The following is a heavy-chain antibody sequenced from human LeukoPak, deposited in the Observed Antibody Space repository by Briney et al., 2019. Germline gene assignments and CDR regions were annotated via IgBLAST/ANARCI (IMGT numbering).Heavy chain of an antibody. V-gene: IGHV1-8*02. CDR3: ARSRYFDWLFSSYGMDV. Sequence: ASVKVSCKASGYTFTGYYMHWVRQAPGQGLEWMGWMNPNSGNTGYAQKFQGRVTMTRNTSISTAYMELSSLRSEDTAVYYCARSRYFDWLFSSYGMDVWGQGTTVTVSS. CDR1: GYTFTGYY. J-gene: IGHJ6*02. CDR2: MNPNSGNT. D-gene: IGHD3-9*01.